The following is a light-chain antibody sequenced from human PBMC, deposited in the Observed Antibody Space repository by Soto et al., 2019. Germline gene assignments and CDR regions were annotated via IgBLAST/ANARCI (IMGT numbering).Light chain of an antibody. J-gene: IGKJ3*01. CDR3: QQSYNSPFN. CDR2: AAS. CDR1: HTITRY. Sequence: MQLSQSPSSLYEAVGDKVNITCRASHTITRYLNWYQQKSGQAPKLLINAASTLRSGVPSRFSGSGSGTDFTLTIDSLQPEDFATYYGQQSYNSPFNFGPGTKVDIK. V-gene: IGKV1-39*01.